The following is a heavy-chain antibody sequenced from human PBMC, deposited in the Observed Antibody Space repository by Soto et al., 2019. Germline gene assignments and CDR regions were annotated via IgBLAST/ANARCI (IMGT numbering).Heavy chain of an antibody. J-gene: IGHJ3*02. Sequence: SETLSLTCTVSGGSISSYYWSWIRQPPGKGLEWIGYIYTSGSTNYNPSLKNRVTISVDTSKNQFSLKLSSVTAADTAVYYCARRPGFGHAFDIWGQGTMVTVSS. CDR3: ARRPGFGHAFDI. CDR2: IYTSGST. D-gene: IGHD3-10*01. V-gene: IGHV4-4*08. CDR1: GGSISSYY.